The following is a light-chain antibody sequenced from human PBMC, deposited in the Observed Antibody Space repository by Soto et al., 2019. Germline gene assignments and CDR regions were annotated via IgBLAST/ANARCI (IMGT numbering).Light chain of an antibody. CDR1: NSNIGRNP. CDR3: ATWDDSLYGMV. CDR2: SNN. V-gene: IGLV1-44*01. Sequence: QLELTQPPSASGTPGQRVTISCSGSNSNIGRNPVNWYLQLPGTAPKLLIYSNNQRPSGVPDRVSGSKSGTSASLTISGLQSDDEADYYCATWDDSLYGMVFGGGTKLTVL. J-gene: IGLJ2*01.